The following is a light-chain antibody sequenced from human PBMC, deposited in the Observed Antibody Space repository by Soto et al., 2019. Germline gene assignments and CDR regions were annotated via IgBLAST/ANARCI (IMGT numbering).Light chain of an antibody. J-gene: IGKJ2*01. Sequence: EIVLTQSPGTLSLSPGETATLSCRASQSLTTRYLAWYQQKPGQAPRLLIYAASTRATGTPDRFSGSGSGTDVTLIISSLEPEDFAVYFCQQYASSVVYTFGQGTKLEIK. CDR3: QQYASSVVYT. V-gene: IGKV3-20*01. CDR1: QSLTTRY. CDR2: AAS.